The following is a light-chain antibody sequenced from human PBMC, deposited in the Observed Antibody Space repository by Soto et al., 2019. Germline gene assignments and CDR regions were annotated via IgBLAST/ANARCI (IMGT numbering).Light chain of an antibody. J-gene: IGLJ1*01. CDR3: SSYTSSSTPYV. CDR2: EVS. CDR1: SNDVGGYDY. Sequence: QSALTQPASVSGSPGLSITIPCTGTSNDVGGYDYVSWYQQHPGKAPKLMIYEVSNRPSGVSNRFSGSKSGNTASLTISGLQAEDEADYYCSSYTSSSTPYVFGTGTKLTVL. V-gene: IGLV2-14*01.